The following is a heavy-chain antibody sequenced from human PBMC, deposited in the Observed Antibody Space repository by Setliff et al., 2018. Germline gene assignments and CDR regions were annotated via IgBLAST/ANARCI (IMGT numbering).Heavy chain of an antibody. J-gene: IGHJ4*02. D-gene: IGHD1-1*01. V-gene: IGHV4-39*01. CDR1: GDSMNSGVYY. CDR2: IYSGGTT. CDR3: ARTGTYRYFDY. Sequence: SLTCKVSGDSMNSGVYYWAWIRQPPGKGLEWIGRIYSGGTTYYNSSLKSRVTISVDTSKSQFSLRLNSVTAADTAVYYGARTGTYRYFDYWGRGTLVTVSS.